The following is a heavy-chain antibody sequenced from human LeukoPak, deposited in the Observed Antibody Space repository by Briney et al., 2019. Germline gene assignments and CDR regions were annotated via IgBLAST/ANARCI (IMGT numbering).Heavy chain of an antibody. CDR2: ISSSSSYI. J-gene: IGHJ6*02. CDR3: ARASTAGMDV. Sequence: GGSLRLSCAASGFTFSSYSMNWVRQAPGKGLEWVSSISSSSSYIYYADSVKGRFTISRDNSKNTLYLQMNSLRAEDTAVYYCARASTAGMDVWGQGTTVTVSS. V-gene: IGHV3-21*01. D-gene: IGHD2-8*02. CDR1: GFTFSSYS.